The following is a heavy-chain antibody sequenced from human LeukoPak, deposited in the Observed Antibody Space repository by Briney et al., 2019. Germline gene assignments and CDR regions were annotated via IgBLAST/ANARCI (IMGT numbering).Heavy chain of an antibody. V-gene: IGHV4-39*01. CDR2: IYYSGST. Sequence: SETLSLTCTVSGGSISSGTYYWGWVRQPPGKGLEWIGNIYYSGSTSYNPSLKSRVTISVDTSKNQFSLKLDSVTAADTAVYYCARNASDSGTSYFDYWGQGTLVTVSS. CDR3: ARNASDSGTSYFDY. CDR1: GGSISSGTYY. D-gene: IGHD1-26*01. J-gene: IGHJ4*02.